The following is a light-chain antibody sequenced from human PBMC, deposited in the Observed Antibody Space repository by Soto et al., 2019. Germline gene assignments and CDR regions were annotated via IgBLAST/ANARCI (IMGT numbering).Light chain of an antibody. CDR2: GAS. CDR1: QSVSSN. CDR3: QQYNNWPPLT. J-gene: IGKJ4*01. Sequence: EIVMTQSPATLSVSPGERATLSCRASQSVSSNLAWYQQKPGQAPRLLIYGASTRATGIPARFNGSGSGTQFTITISSLQSEDFSVYYCQQYNNWPPLTFGGGTKVEIK. V-gene: IGKV3D-15*01.